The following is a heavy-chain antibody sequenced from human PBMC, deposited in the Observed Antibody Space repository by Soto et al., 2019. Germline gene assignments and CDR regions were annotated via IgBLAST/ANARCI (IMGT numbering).Heavy chain of an antibody. CDR2: ISSGSSYI. Sequence: PGGSLRLSCAASGFTFSSYSMNWVRQAPGKGLEWVSSISSGSSYIYYADSVKGRFTISRDNAKNSLYLQMNSLRAEDTAVYYCARDEGTRYSSSSWGYYYGMDVWGQGTTVTVSS. CDR3: ARDEGTRYSSSSWGYYYGMDV. V-gene: IGHV3-21*01. J-gene: IGHJ6*02. D-gene: IGHD6-6*01. CDR1: GFTFSSYS.